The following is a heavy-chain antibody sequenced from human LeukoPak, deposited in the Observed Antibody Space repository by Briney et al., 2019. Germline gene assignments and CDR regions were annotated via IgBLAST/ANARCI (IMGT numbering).Heavy chain of an antibody. D-gene: IGHD1-26*01. V-gene: IGHV4-39*07. Sequence: SETLSLTCTVSGGSISSSSYYWSWIRQPPGKGLEWIGEINHSGSTNYNPSLKSRVTISVDTSKNQFSLKLSSVTAADTAVYYCARRGPWELSSGFDYWGQGTLVTVSS. J-gene: IGHJ4*02. CDR1: GGSISSSSYY. CDR3: ARRGPWELSSGFDY. CDR2: INHSGST.